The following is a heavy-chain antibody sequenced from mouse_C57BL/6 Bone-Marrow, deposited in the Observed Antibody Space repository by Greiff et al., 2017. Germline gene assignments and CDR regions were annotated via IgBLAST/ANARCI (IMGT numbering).Heavy chain of an antibody. Sequence: QVQLQQPGTELVKPGASEKLSCKASGYTFTSYWLHWVKQRPGQGLEWIGNINPSNGGTNYNEKFKSKATLTVDKSSSTAYMQLSSLTSEDSAVYYCARERVSRYFDYWGQGTTLTVSS. CDR2: INPSNGGT. CDR1: GYTFTSYW. CDR3: ARERVSRYFDY. V-gene: IGHV1-53*01. J-gene: IGHJ2*01.